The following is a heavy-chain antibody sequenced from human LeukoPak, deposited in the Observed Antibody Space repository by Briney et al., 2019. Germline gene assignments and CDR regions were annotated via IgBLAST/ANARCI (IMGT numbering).Heavy chain of an antibody. D-gene: IGHD2-21*02. CDR3: AREGRCGGDCYYDY. CDR1: GFTFSSYC. CDR2: IWYDGSNK. J-gene: IGHJ4*02. Sequence: GGSLRLSCAASGFTFSSYCMHWVRQAPGKGLEGVAVIWYDGSNKYYADSVKGRFTISRDNSKNTLYLQMNSLRAEDTAVYYCAREGRCGGDCYYDYWGQGTLVTVSS. V-gene: IGHV3-33*01.